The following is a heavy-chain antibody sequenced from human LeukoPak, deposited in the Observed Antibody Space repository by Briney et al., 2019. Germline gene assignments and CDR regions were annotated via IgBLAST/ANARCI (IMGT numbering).Heavy chain of an antibody. Sequence: GGSLRLSCAASGFTVRSNFRSWDRRQAPGTGLEWVSAISGSGASTYYADSVKGRFTISRDNSKNTLYLQMNSLRAEDTAVYYCAKDLSGTLTYWGQGTLVTVSS. D-gene: IGHD1-26*01. V-gene: IGHV3-23*01. CDR1: GFTVRSNF. J-gene: IGHJ4*02. CDR2: ISGSGAST. CDR3: AKDLSGTLTY.